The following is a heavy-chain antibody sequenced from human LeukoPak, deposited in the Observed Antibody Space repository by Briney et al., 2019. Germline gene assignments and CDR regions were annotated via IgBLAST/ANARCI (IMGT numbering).Heavy chain of an antibody. Sequence: GGSLRLSCAASGFTFSSYSMNWVRQAPGKGLEWVSSISSSSSYIYYADSVKGRFTISRDNAKNSLYLQMNSLRAEDTAVYYYARDGLRLGETPCYWGQGTLVTVSS. D-gene: IGHD3-16*01. CDR1: GFTFSSYS. V-gene: IGHV3-21*01. J-gene: IGHJ4*02. CDR2: ISSSSSYI. CDR3: ARDGLRLGETPCY.